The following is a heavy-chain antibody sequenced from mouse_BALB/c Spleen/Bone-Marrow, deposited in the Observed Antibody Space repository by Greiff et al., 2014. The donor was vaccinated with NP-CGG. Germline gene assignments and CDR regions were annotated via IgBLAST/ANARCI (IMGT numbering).Heavy chain of an antibody. D-gene: IGHD2-3*01. J-gene: IGHJ3*01. CDR2: IYPYSGNT. V-gene: IGHV1S29*02. CDR3: ARFDDDYWGFAH. CDR1: GYTFTDYN. Sequence: VQLQQSGPELVKPGASVKISCRASGYTFTDYNMHWVKQSHGESLEWIGYIYPYSGNTAYNQRFKNKATLTVDNSSSTAHMELRGLTSEDSAVYYCARFDDDYWGFAHWGQGTLVTVSA.